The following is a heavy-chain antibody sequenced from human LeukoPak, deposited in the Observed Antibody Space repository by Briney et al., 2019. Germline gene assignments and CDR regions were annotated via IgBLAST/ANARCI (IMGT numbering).Heavy chain of an antibody. Sequence: GGSLRLSCAASGFSFSSYWMSWVRQAPGKGLEWVSVIYTSGITYFADSVKGRFSISRDNSKNTVYLQMNSLRGEDSAVYYCARDWPHCSSTSCYFYMDVWGRGTTVTVSS. CDR3: ARDWPHCSSTSCYFYMDV. D-gene: IGHD2-2*01. CDR1: GFSFSSYW. J-gene: IGHJ6*03. V-gene: IGHV3-66*03. CDR2: IYTSGIT.